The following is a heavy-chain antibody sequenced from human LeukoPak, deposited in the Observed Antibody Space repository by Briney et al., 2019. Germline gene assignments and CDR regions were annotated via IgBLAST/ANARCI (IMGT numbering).Heavy chain of an antibody. D-gene: IGHD3-22*01. CDR1: GFTFSSYW. CDR3: ARDRWLDY. Sequence: GGSLRLSCAASGFTFSSYWMYWVRQAPGKGLVWVSRVNNDGSSTTYADSVKGRFTVSRDNAKNTLYLQTNSLTAEDTAVYYCARDRWLDYWGQGTLVTVSS. V-gene: IGHV3-74*01. J-gene: IGHJ4*02. CDR2: VNNDGSST.